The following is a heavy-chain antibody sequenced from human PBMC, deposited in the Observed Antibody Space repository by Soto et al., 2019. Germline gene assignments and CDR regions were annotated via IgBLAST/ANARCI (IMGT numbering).Heavy chain of an antibody. J-gene: IGHJ3*02. V-gene: IGHV3-11*01. CDR2: IYSSGSTK. CDR3: ARDYSGLDAFDI. Sequence: GGSLRLSCVASGFTFSDYYMNWIRQAPGKGLEWVSYIYSSGSTKYYADSVKGRFIIPRDNAKNSLYLQMNGLRAEDTAVYYCARDYSGLDAFDIWGQGTMVTVSS. CDR1: GFTFSDYY. D-gene: IGHD2-15*01.